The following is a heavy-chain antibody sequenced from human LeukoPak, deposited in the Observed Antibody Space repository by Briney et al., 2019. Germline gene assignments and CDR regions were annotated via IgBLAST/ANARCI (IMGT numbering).Heavy chain of an antibody. J-gene: IGHJ6*02. CDR2: IIPIFGTA. CDR3: ARCPPPVAGDYYYGMDV. CDR1: GGTFSSYA. Sequence: ASVKVSCKASGGTFSSYAISWVRQAPGQGLEWMGGIIPIFGTANYAQKFQGRVTITADESTSTAYMELSSLRSEDTAVYYCARCPPPVAGDYYYGMDVWGQGTTITVSS. V-gene: IGHV1-69*13. D-gene: IGHD6-19*01.